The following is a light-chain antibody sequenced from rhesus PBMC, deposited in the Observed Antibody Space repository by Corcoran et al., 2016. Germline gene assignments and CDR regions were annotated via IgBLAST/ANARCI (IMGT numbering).Light chain of an antibody. Sequence: DIQMTQSPSSLSASVGDRVTVTCRASHGSKKELSWYQQKPGKAPTLLIYAASSLQTGVSSRFSGSGSGTDYTLPINSLQAEDVATYYCLQDYTTPYSFGQGTKV. V-gene: IGKV1-94*01. CDR1: HGSKKE. CDR3: LQDYTTPYS. J-gene: IGKJ2*01. CDR2: AAS.